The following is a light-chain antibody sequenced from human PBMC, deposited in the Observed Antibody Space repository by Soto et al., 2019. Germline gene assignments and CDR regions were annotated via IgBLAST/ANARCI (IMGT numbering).Light chain of an antibody. J-gene: IGKJ4*01. CDR1: QSVSRIY. Sequence: EILLTQYPATLSLSPGERATLSWRASQSVSRIYIAWYQQKTGQAPRLLIYGPSSRATGIPDRFSGGGSGTDLTLTISRMENEDFAVYYCQQFSSYTLTFGGGTKVDIK. V-gene: IGKV3-20*01. CDR3: QQFSSYTLT. CDR2: GPS.